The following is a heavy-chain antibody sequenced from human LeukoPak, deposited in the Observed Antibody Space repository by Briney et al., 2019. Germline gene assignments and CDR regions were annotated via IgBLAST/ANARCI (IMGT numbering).Heavy chain of an antibody. CDR3: ARVRYKPYGHDAFDI. J-gene: IGHJ3*02. CDR1: GGTFSSYA. V-gene: IGHV1-69*13. Sequence: SVKVSCKASGGTFSSYAISWVRQAPGQGLEWMGGIIPIFGTANYAQKFQGRVTITADESTSTAYMELSSLRSEDTAVYYCARVRYKPYGHDAFDIWGQGTMVTVSS. CDR2: IIPIFGTA. D-gene: IGHD5-24*01.